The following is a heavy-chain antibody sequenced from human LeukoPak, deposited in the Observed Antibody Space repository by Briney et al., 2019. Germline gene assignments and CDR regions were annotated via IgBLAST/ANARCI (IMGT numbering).Heavy chain of an antibody. J-gene: IGHJ4*02. D-gene: IGHD3-22*01. CDR1: GFTFSSYA. CDR3: ARNYYDRSGYSDTFDY. CDR2: ISYDGSNK. V-gene: IGHV3-30*04. Sequence: PGRSLRLSCAASGFTFSSYAMHWVRQAPGKGLEWVAVISYDGSNKYYADSVKGRFTISRDNSKNTLYLQMNSLRAEDTAVYYCARNYYDRSGYSDTFDYWGQGTLVTVSS.